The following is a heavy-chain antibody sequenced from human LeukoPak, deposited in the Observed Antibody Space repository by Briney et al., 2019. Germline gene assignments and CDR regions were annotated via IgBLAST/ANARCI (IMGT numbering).Heavy chain of an antibody. CDR1: GFTFSTYA. Sequence: GGSLRLSCAASGFTFSTYAMNWVRQAPGKGLEWVSGISGSGLTTHYADSVKGRFTISRDNSKNTLSLQMDSLRAEDTAVYYCARVIYPSYYSFCGMDVWGQGTTVTVSS. D-gene: IGHD3-22*01. J-gene: IGHJ6*02. V-gene: IGHV3-23*01. CDR2: ISGSGLTT. CDR3: ARVIYPSYYSFCGMDV.